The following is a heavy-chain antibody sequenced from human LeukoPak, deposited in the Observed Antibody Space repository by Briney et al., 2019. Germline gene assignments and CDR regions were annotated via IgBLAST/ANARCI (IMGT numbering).Heavy chain of an antibody. CDR1: GFTFSSYG. J-gene: IGHJ4*02. D-gene: IGHD6-19*01. V-gene: IGHV3-30*02. CDR2: IRYDGSNK. CDR3: AKDRVGYSSGWYSLDY. Sequence: GGSLRLSCAASGFTFSSYGMHWVRQAPGKGLEWVAFIRYDGSNKYYADSVKGRFTISRDNSKNTLYLQMNSLRAEDTAVYYCAKDRVGYSSGWYSLDYWGQGTLVTVSS.